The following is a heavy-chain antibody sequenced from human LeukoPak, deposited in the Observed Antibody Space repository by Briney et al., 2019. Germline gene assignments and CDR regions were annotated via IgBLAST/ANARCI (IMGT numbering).Heavy chain of an antibody. D-gene: IGHD1-1*01. J-gene: IGHJ6*02. Sequence: EASVKVSCKASGYTFTSYDINWVRQATGQGLEWMGWMNPNSGNAGYAQKFQGRVTMTRNTSISTAYMELSSLRSEDTAVYYCARANWNYFSYYGMDVWGQGTTVTVSS. CDR3: ARANWNYFSYYGMDV. CDR2: MNPNSGNA. CDR1: GYTFTSYD. V-gene: IGHV1-8*01.